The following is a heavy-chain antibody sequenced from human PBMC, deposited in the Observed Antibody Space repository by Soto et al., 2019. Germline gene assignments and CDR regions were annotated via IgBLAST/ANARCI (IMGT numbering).Heavy chain of an antibody. CDR3: ARGSLRYFDWLLACMDV. CDR2: IYYSGST. Sequence: SETLSLTCTVSGGSISSGDYYWSWIRQPPGKGLEWIGYIYYSGSTYYNPSLKSRVTISVDTSKNQFSLKLSSVTAADTAVYYCARGSLRYFDWLLACMDVWGQGTTVTVSS. V-gene: IGHV4-30-4*01. J-gene: IGHJ6*02. CDR1: GGSISSGDYY. D-gene: IGHD3-9*01.